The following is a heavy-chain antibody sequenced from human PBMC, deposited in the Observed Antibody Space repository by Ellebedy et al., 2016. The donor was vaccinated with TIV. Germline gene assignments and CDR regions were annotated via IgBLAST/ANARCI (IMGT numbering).Heavy chain of an antibody. J-gene: IGHJ4*02. D-gene: IGHD3-10*01. CDR2: ISYLGTNK. CDR1: GFTFSTYG. V-gene: IGHV3-30*18. CDR3: AKDIDYGSGSYLARGLAGGYFDY. Sequence: GESLKISCAASGFTFSTYGMPWIRQAPGTGLEWVAVISYLGTNKYYADYVPGRFTTSRDNSENTLYLHMNSLRSEDTAVYYCAKDIDYGSGSYLARGLAGGYFDYWGQGTLVTVSS.